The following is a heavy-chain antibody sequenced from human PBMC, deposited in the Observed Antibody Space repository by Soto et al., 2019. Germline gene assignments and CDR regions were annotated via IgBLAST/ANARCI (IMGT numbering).Heavy chain of an antibody. Sequence: QVQLVQSGAEVKKPGASVKVSCKASGYTFTSYDINWVRQATGQGLEYLGWMNPNSGNTGYVQKFQGRVTMTRDTSISTAYVELSSLRSADTAVYFCARGVKYGAYSRWFDPWGQGTLVTVSS. CDR1: GYTFTSYD. D-gene: IGHD4-17*01. V-gene: IGHV1-8*01. CDR3: ARGVKYGAYSRWFDP. J-gene: IGHJ5*02. CDR2: MNPNSGNT.